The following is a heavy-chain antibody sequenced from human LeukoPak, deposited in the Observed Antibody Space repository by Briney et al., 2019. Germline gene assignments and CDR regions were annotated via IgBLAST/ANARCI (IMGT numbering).Heavy chain of an antibody. V-gene: IGHV3-7*04. Sequence: PGGSLRLSCAASGFTFSSYWMSWVRQAPGKGLEWVANIEQDGSEKYYVDSVKGRFSISRDNAKNSLFLQMNSLRAEDTAVYYCARDRSPCSGGRCYSYNWFDPWGQGTLVTVSS. D-gene: IGHD2-15*01. J-gene: IGHJ5*02. CDR3: ARDRSPCSGGRCYSYNWFDP. CDR1: GFTFSSYW. CDR2: IEQDGSEK.